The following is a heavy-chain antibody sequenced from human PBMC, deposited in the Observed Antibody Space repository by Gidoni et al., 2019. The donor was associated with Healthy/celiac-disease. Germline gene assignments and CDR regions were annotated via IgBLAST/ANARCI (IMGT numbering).Heavy chain of an antibody. CDR2: IDWDDDK. V-gene: IGHV2-70*15. Sequence: QVPLRASGPALVKPTQTPTLTCTFSGFSLSTSGMCVGWIRQPPGKALEWLARIDWDDDKYYSTSLKTRLTISKDTSKNQVVLTMTNMDPVDTATYYCARNREDPVYYYGMDVWGQGTTVTVSS. CDR3: ARNREDPVYYYGMDV. CDR1: GFSLSTSGMC. J-gene: IGHJ6*02. D-gene: IGHD4-17*01.